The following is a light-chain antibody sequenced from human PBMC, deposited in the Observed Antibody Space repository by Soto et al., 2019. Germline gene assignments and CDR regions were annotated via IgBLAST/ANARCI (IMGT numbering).Light chain of an antibody. CDR3: KQSYNTPRT. V-gene: IGKV1-39*01. J-gene: IGKJ2*01. CDR1: KTISNY. Sequence: DIPMTQSPSSLSASVGERVTITCRASKTISNYLNCYQQKSGEAPKVFIYAASNLQSGVPSRFSGSGSGTDFTLTNSNLQPEDFATYYCKQSYNTPRTFGQGTSLESK. CDR2: AAS.